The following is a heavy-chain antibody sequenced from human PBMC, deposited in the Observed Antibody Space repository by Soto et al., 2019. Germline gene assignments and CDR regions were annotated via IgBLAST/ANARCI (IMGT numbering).Heavy chain of an antibody. CDR3: AIVFDFGSGYPTPFAS. V-gene: IGHV1-18*01. CDR1: GYTFTSYC. D-gene: IGHD3-3*01. Sequence: GASVKVSCKASGYTFTSYCISWVRQAPGQGLEWMGWISVYNGNTNYAQKLQGRVTMTTDTSTSTAYMELRSLRSDDTAVYYWAIVFDFGSGYPTPFASGAQGPPVPVSA. CDR2: ISVYNGNT. J-gene: IGHJ4*02.